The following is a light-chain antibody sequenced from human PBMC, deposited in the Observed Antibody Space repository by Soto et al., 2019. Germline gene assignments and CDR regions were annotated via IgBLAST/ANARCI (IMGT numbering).Light chain of an antibody. CDR2: GAS. Sequence: EIVMTQSPATLSVSPGERATLSCRASQSVSSNLAWYQQKPRQAPRLLIYGASTRATGIPARFSGSGSGTEFTLTISSLQSEDFAVYYCQQYNNWPRWTFGQGTKVDIK. V-gene: IGKV3-15*01. CDR1: QSVSSN. CDR3: QQYNNWPRWT. J-gene: IGKJ1*01.